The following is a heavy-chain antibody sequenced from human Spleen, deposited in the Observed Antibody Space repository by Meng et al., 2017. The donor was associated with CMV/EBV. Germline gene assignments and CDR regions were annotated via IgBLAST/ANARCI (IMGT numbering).Heavy chain of an antibody. D-gene: IGHD3-3*01. V-gene: IGHV3-23*01. CDR2: ISGSGDST. Sequence: GESLKISCAASGFTFSSYAMSWVRQAPGKGLEWVSAISGSGDSTYYADSVKGRFTISRDNFQQTLYLEMNSLSVEDTAVYFCAKEDREGGANYDFWSGQPNYYYGMDVWGQGTTVTVSS. J-gene: IGHJ6*02. CDR1: GFTFSSYA. CDR3: AKEDREGGANYDFWSGQPNYYYGMDV.